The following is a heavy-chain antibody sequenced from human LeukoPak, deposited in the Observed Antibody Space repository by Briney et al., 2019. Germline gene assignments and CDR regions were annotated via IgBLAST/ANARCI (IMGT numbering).Heavy chain of an antibody. CDR2: ISVSGGST. J-gene: IGHJ4*02. D-gene: IGHD5-24*01. CDR1: RFIFRDYA. CDR3: AKCLDGYNFYYFDY. Sequence: PGGSLRLSCAASRFIFRDYAMSWVRQAPGKGLEWVSAISVSGGSTYYVDSVKGRFTISRDNSKNTLYLQVNSLRAEDTAVYYCAKCLDGYNFYYFDYWGQGALVTVSS. V-gene: IGHV3-23*01.